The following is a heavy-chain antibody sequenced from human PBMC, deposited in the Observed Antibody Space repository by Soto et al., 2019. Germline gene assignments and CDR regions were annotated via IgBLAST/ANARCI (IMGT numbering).Heavy chain of an antibody. V-gene: IGHV4-30-4*01. CDR2: IYYSGTT. D-gene: IGHD5-18*01. CDR1: GGSISSGDYY. CDR3: ARALIQLWPHYYYGMDV. Sequence: SETLSLTCTVSGGSISSGDYYWSWNRQPPGKGLEWIGYIYYSGTTYYNPSLKSRVTISVDTSKNQFSLKVSSVTAADTAVYYCARALIQLWPHYYYGMDVWGQGTTVTVSS. J-gene: IGHJ6*02.